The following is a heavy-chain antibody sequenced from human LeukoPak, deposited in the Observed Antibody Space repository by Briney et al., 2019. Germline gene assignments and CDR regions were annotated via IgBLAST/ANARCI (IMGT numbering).Heavy chain of an antibody. CDR3: AAGYYDSSGYYPHAFDI. CDR2: IVVGSGNT. V-gene: IGHV1-58*02. J-gene: IGHJ3*02. Sequence: GTSVKVSCKASGVTFTSSAMQWVRQARGERLEWRGWIVVGSGNTNYAQKFQERVTITRNMSKSTAYMELSSLRSEDTAVYYCAAGYYDSSGYYPHAFDIWGQGTMVTVSS. CDR1: GVTFTSSA. D-gene: IGHD3-22*01.